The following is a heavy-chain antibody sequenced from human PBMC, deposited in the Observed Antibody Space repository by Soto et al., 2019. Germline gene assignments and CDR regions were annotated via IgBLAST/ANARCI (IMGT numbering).Heavy chain of an antibody. V-gene: IGHV1-3*01. CDR3: ARRVEVVPAAMYAFDI. CDR2: ISAGNGDT. CDR1: GYSFTSYV. D-gene: IGHD2-2*01. Sequence: GASVKVSCKASGYSFTSYVIHWVRQAPGQSLEWMGWISAGNGDTKYSQKFQGRLTVTRDTSATTAYMELSSLRSEDTAVYYCARRVEVVPAAMYAFDIWGQGTMVTVSS. J-gene: IGHJ3*02.